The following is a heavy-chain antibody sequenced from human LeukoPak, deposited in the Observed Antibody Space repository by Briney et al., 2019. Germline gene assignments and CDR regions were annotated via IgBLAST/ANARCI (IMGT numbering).Heavy chain of an antibody. V-gene: IGHV3-74*01. J-gene: IGHJ4*02. Sequence: GGSLRLSCAASGFTFSSNWMHWVRQASGKGLVWVSRINEDGSTTNYADSVKGRSTIFRDNAKNTLYLQMNSLRAEDTAVYYCVRDLGGRSGHWGQGTLVTVSS. CDR3: VRDLGGRSGH. CDR2: INEDGSTT. D-gene: IGHD1-26*01. CDR1: GFTFSSNW.